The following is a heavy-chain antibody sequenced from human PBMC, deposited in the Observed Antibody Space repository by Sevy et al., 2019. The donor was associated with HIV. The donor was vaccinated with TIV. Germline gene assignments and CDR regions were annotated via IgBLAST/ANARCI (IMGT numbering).Heavy chain of an antibody. CDR1: GFTFGDYA. J-gene: IGHJ4*02. CDR2: IRRNSYEPYGGKT. CDR3: SGALATVDSPDYYFDF. Sequence: GGSLRLSCTSSGFTFGDYAMSWFRQAPGKGLEWVAFIRRNSYEPYGGKTEYAASWKGRFIISRDDTNSIAFLQINSRQTDDTAAYYCSGALATVDSPDYYFDFWGQGILVTVSS. D-gene: IGHD2-15*01. V-gene: IGHV3-49*03.